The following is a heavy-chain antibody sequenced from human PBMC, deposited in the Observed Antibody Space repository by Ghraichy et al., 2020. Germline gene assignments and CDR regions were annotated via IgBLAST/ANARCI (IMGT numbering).Heavy chain of an antibody. J-gene: IGHJ4*02. CDR2: LDWDDDK. CDR3: ARIRSNGYSDTFDY. V-gene: IGHV2-70*11. D-gene: IGHD2-15*01. Sequence: SGPTLVKPTQTLTLTCTFSGFSLSTNAMSVSWVRQPPWKALEWLARLDWDDDKYYSTSLKTRLTISKDTSKNQVVLTMTNMDPVDTATYFWARIRSNGYSDTFDYWGQGTLGTVSS. CDR1: GFSLSTNAMS.